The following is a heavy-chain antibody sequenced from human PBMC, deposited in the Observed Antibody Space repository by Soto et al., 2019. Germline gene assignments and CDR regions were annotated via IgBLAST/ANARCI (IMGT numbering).Heavy chain of an antibody. Sequence: DVQLVESGGGLIQPGESLRLSCAASGFTISGKKYVAWVRQAPGKGLELVSALYDLDGSFYAASVKGRFTTSSDSSKTTVYLRMNDLRPDDTAVYYCATWHEREHAYDVWGQGTTVTVSS. CDR2: LYDLDGS. V-gene: IGHV3-53*01. J-gene: IGHJ3*01. CDR1: GFTISGKKY. D-gene: IGHD1-1*01. CDR3: ATWHEREHAYDV.